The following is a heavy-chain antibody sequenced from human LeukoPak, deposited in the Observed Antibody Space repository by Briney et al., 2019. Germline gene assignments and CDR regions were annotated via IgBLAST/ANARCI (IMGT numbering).Heavy chain of an antibody. CDR3: ARETSQKGAHYMDV. CDR1: GDSVSSNIAA. D-gene: IGHD3-16*01. J-gene: IGHJ6*03. Sequence: SQTLSLTCAISGDSVSSNIAAWNWIRQSPSRDPEWLGRTYYRSKWYNDYAVSMRSRITINPDTSKNQFSLQLNSVTAADTAVYYCARETSQKGAHYMDVWGKGTTVTISS. CDR2: TYYRSKWYN. V-gene: IGHV6-1*01.